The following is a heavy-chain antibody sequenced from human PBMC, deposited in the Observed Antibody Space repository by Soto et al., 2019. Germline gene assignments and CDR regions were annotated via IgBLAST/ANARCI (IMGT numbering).Heavy chain of an antibody. CDR2: IDPSDSYT. CDR1: GYSFTSYW. Sequence: GESLKISCKGSGYSFTSYWISWVRQMPGKGLEWMGRIDPSDSYTNYSPSFQGHVTISADNAKNSLYLQMNSLRAEDTAVYYCARDELSGYYYSDYWGQGTLVTVSS. J-gene: IGHJ4*02. D-gene: IGHD3-3*01. V-gene: IGHV5-10-1*01. CDR3: ARDELSGYYYSDY.